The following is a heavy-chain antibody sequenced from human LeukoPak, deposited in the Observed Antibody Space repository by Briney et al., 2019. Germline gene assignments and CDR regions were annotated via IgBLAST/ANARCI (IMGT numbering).Heavy chain of an antibody. CDR3: ARMFTAMVPGWYFDL. CDR1: GFTFSSYW. D-gene: IGHD5-18*01. J-gene: IGHJ2*01. Sequence: SGGSLRLSCAASGFTFSSYWMHCVRQAPGKGLVWVSRINSDGSSTSYADSVKGRFTISRDNAKNTLYLQMNSLRAEDTAVYYCARMFTAMVPGWYFDLWGRGTLVTVSS. CDR2: INSDGSST. V-gene: IGHV3-74*01.